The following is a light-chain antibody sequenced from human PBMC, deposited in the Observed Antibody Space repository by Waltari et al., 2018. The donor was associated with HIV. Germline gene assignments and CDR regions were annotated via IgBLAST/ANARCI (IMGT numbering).Light chain of an antibody. CDR1: QSVTTNC. Sequence: EIVLTQSPGTLSLSPGDRATLSCRASQSVTTNCLAWYQQKPGQAPRLLIYGASTRATGIPGRFSGSGSGTDFTLAISRLEPEDFAVYYCHQYESLPQTFGRGTKVDIK. J-gene: IGKJ2*01. CDR3: HQYESLPQT. V-gene: IGKV3-20*01. CDR2: GAS.